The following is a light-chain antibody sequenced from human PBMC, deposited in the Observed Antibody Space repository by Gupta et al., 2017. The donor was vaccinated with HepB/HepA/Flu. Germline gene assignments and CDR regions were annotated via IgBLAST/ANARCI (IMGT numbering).Light chain of an antibody. J-gene: IGLJ3*02. CDR1: RSNIGTNT. Sequence: QSVLTPPPSVSGTPGQRVTIPCSGSRSNIGTNTVNWYQQLPGTAPKLLIYSNNQRPSGVPDRFSGSKSGTSASLAISGLQSEDEADYYCAAWDNSLNGLFGGGTKLTVL. CDR3: AAWDNSLNGL. CDR2: SNN. V-gene: IGLV1-44*01.